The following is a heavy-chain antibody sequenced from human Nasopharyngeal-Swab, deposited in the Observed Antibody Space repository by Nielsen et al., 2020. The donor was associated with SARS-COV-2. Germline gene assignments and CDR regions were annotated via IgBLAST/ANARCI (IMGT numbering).Heavy chain of an antibody. CDR2: ISYDGSNK. V-gene: IGHV3-30-3*01. CDR3: ASTPLDSSGYYYAFHY. Sequence: GESLKLSCAASGFTFSRYPMHLVRQAPGKGLEWVAVISYDGSNKYYADSVKGRFTISRDISKNTLYLQMNSLRAEDTAVFYCASTPLDSSGYYYAFHYWGRGTLVTVSS. J-gene: IGHJ4*02. D-gene: IGHD3-22*01. CDR1: GFTFSRYP.